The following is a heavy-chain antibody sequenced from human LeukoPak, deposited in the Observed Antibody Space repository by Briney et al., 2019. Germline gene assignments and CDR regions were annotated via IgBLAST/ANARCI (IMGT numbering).Heavy chain of an antibody. V-gene: IGHV4-39*07. D-gene: IGHD6-13*01. CDR2: IYYSGST. J-gene: IGHJ4*02. CDR3: AREIGGTIAAALGNFDY. CDR1: GGSISSSSYY. Sequence: SETLSLTCTVSGGSISSSSYYWGWIRQPPGKGLEWIGSIYYSGSTYYNPSLKSRVTISVDTSKNQFSLKLSSVTAADTAVYYCAREIGGTIAAALGNFDYWGQGTLATVSS.